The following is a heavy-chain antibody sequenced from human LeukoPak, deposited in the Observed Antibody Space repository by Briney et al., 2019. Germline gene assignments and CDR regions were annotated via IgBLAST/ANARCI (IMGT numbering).Heavy chain of an antibody. CDR2: INHSGTT. CDR3: ARTFDYYMDV. J-gene: IGHJ6*03. V-gene: IGHV4-34*01. CDR1: GGSFNDYY. Sequence: SEALSLTCAVYGGSFNDYYWSWLRQPPGKGLEWIAEINHSGTTNYNPSLRSRVTMSVDTSKNQVSMNLSSVTAADAAVYYCARTFDYYMDVWDKGTTVTVSS.